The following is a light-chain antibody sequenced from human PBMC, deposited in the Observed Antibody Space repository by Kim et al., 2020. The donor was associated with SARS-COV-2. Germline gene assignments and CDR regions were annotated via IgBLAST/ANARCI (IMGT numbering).Light chain of an antibody. CDR1: QTFDNY. Sequence: ASVRNRVTITCLASQTFDNYLAWYQQTPGTPPKLLIYLASTLESGVPSLFTGSGSGTEFTLSISSLQPDDFAIYYCQQYFRFPYTFGQGTELEI. CDR3: QQYFRFPYT. V-gene: IGKV1-5*03. CDR2: LAS. J-gene: IGKJ2*01.